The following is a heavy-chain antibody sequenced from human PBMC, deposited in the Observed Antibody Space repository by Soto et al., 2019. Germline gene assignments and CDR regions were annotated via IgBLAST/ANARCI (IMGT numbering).Heavy chain of an antibody. V-gene: IGHV3-30*18. CDR1: GFTFSSYG. CDR3: AKDGGQQLAHYYFDY. J-gene: IGHJ4*02. CDR2: ISYDGSNK. Sequence: GGSLRLSCAASGFTFSSYGMHWVRQAPGKGLEWVAVISYDGSNKYYADSVKGRFTISRDNSKNTLYLQMNSLRAEDTAVYYCAKDGGQQLAHYYFDYWGQGTLVTVSS. D-gene: IGHD6-13*01.